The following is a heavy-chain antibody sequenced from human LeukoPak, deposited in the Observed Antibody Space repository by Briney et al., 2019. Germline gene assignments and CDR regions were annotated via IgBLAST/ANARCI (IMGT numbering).Heavy chain of an antibody. Sequence: SETLSLTCSVSGDSISRYYWNWIRQPAGRGLEGIGRIFTGGFVNYNPSLSSRVTVSLDTSKNQVSLKLTSVTAADTAVYYCARHSMLSSTYFGVSDIWGQGTTVTVSS. V-gene: IGHV4-4*07. CDR3: ARHSMLSSTYFGVSDI. CDR1: GDSISRYY. CDR2: IFTGGFV. J-gene: IGHJ3*02. D-gene: IGHD6-13*01.